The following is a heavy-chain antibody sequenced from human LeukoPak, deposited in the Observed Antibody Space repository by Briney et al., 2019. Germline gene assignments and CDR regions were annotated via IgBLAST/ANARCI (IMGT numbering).Heavy chain of an antibody. CDR2: FYYSGTT. Sequence: SETLSLTCSVSAASVTTSSYYWGWIRQPPGKGLEWIGSFYYSGTTYYNPSLKSRGTISVDTSKNQFSLKLSSVTAADTAVYYCARGGKDIVVIDFWGQGTLVTVSS. CDR1: AASVTTSSYY. V-gene: IGHV4-39*07. CDR3: ARGGKDIVVIDF. J-gene: IGHJ4*02. D-gene: IGHD2-2*01.